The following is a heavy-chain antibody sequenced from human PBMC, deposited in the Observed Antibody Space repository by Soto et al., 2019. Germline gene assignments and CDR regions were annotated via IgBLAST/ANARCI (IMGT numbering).Heavy chain of an antibody. CDR3: APHLFDGRRYH. CDR2: ISSSYSYI. CDR1: GFTVRSFG. Sequence: PGGSLRLSCEASGFTVRSFGMNRVRQAPGKGLEWVSSISSSYSYIDYVDSVKGRFTISRDNTANSLYLQMNSLRAEDTAVYYCAPHLFDGRRYHWGQGTLVTVSS. J-gene: IGHJ4*02. V-gene: IGHV3-21*01. D-gene: IGHD3-16*02.